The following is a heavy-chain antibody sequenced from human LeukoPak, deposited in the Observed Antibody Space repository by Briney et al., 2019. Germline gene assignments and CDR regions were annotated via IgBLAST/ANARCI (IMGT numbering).Heavy chain of an antibody. CDR1: GYTFTVYY. CDR3: ARPRIAVNWFDP. V-gene: IGHV1-2*02. CDR2: INPNSGGT. J-gene: IGHJ5*02. D-gene: IGHD6-19*01. Sequence: ASVKVSCKASGYTFTVYYMHWVRQAPGQGLEWMGWINPNSGGTNYAQKFQGRVTMTRDTSISTAYMELSRLRSDDTAVYYCARPRIAVNWFDPWGQGTLVTVSS.